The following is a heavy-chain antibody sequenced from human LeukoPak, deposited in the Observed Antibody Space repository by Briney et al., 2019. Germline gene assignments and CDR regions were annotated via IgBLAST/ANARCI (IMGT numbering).Heavy chain of an antibody. CDR1: GGTFSSYA. Sequence: SVTVSCTASGGTFSSYAISWVRQAPGQGLEWMGGIIPIFGTANYAQKFQGRVTITADESTSTAYMELSSLRSEDTAVYYCAREGGLYCSSTSCYRISWFDPWGQGTLVTVSS. J-gene: IGHJ5*02. CDR2: IIPIFGTA. V-gene: IGHV1-69*13. CDR3: AREGGLYCSSTSCYRISWFDP. D-gene: IGHD2-2*02.